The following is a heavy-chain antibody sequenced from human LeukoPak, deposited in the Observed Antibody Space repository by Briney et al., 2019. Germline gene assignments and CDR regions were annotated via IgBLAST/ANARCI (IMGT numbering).Heavy chain of an antibody. CDR1: GFTFSNYG. J-gene: IGHJ4*02. V-gene: IGHV3-23*01. CDR2: ISGSGVTT. D-gene: IGHD2-2*01. CDR3: SKWKAIVLVPAARSPIDY. Sequence: GGSLRLSCAASGFTFSNYGMSWVRQAPGKGLEWVSAISGSGVTTYYADSVKGRFTISRDNSEHTLYLQMNSLRAEDTAVYYCSKWKAIVLVPAARSPIDYWGQGTLVTVSS.